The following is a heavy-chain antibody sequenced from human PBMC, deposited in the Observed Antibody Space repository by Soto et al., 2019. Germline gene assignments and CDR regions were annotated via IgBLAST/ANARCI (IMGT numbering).Heavy chain of an antibody. J-gene: IGHJ6*02. Sequence: SVKVSCKASGGTFSSYAISWVRQAPGQGLEWMGGIIPIFGTANYAQKFQGRVTITADESTSTAYMELSSLRSEDTAVYYCANTPKGYYCDGMDVWGQGTTVTVSS. CDR3: ANTPKGYYCDGMDV. CDR2: IIPIFGTA. V-gene: IGHV1-69*13. CDR1: GGTFSSYA.